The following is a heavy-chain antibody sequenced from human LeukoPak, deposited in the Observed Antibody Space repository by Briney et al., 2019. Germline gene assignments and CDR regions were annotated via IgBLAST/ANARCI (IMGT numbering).Heavy chain of an antibody. J-gene: IGHJ3*02. CDR1: GGSISSSSYY. Sequence: SETLSLTCTVSGGSISSSSYYWGWIRQPPGKGLEWIGSIYYSGSTYYNPSLKSRVTISVDTSKNQFSLKLSSVTAADTAVYYCARSHNWKRISASDIWGQGTMVTVSS. V-gene: IGHV4-39*07. CDR2: IYYSGST. CDR3: ARSHNWKRISASDI. D-gene: IGHD1-20*01.